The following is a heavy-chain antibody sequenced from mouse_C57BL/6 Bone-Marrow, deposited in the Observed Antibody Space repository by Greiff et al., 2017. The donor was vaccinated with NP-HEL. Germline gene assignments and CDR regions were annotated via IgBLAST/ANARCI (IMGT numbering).Heavy chain of an antibody. CDR2: INPGSGGT. CDR3: ARGVTYYGYDYFDY. CDR1: GYAFTNYL. Sequence: VKLQESGAELVRPGTSVKVSCKASGYAFTNYLIEWVKQRPGQGLEWIGVINPGSGGTTYNEKFKGKATLTADKSSSTAYMQLSSLTSEDSAVYFCARGVTYYGYDYFDYWGQGTTLTVSS. V-gene: IGHV1-54*01. D-gene: IGHD2-9*01. J-gene: IGHJ2*01.